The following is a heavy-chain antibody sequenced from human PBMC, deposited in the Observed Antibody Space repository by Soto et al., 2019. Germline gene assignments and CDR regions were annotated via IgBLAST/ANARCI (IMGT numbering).Heavy chain of an antibody. CDR2: INPNSGGR. D-gene: IGHD1-20*01. V-gene: IGHV1-2*02. CDR3: ARVVNRRITGTALAY. J-gene: IGHJ4*02. Sequence: ASVKVSCTASGYTFTVYYMHWVRQSPGQGLEWMGWINPNSGGRNYAQKFQGRVTMTRDTSISTAYMELSRLRSDDTAVYYCARVVNRRITGTALAYWGQGTLVTVSS. CDR1: GYTFTVYY.